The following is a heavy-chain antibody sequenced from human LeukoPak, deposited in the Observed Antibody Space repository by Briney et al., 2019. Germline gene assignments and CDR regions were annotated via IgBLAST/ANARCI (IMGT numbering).Heavy chain of an antibody. Sequence: ASVKVSCKASGYTFTGYYMHWVRQAPGQGLEWMGWINPNSGGTNYAQKFQGRVTMTRDTSISTAYMELSRLRSDDTAVYYCASERIAARPYYYYYMDVWGKGTTVTVSS. CDR2: INPNSGGT. CDR3: ASERIAARPYYYYYMDV. CDR1: GYTFTGYY. V-gene: IGHV1-2*02. D-gene: IGHD6-6*01. J-gene: IGHJ6*03.